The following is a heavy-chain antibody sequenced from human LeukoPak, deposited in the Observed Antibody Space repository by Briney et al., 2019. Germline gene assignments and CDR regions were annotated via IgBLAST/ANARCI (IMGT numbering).Heavy chain of an antibody. CDR1: GFTFNIHA. Sequence: PGGSLRLSCAASGFTFNIHAMTWARQAPGRGLEWVSVISPNGDTTFYADSVKGRFTISRDNSKNMVFLQMDSLGAEDMAVYYCARNRGLDYWGQGTLVTVSS. CDR3: ARNRGLDY. J-gene: IGHJ4*02. V-gene: IGHV3-23*01. CDR2: ISPNGDTT. D-gene: IGHD1-14*01.